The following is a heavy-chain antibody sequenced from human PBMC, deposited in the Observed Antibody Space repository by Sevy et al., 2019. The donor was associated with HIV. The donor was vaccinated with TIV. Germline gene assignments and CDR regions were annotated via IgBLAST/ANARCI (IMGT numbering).Heavy chain of an antibody. D-gene: IGHD5-18*01. V-gene: IGHV4-61*01. CDR2: IYYSGST. CDR1: GRSVSSGSYY. CDR3: ARVPRIQLWSYYFDY. Sequence: SETLSLTCTVSGRSVSSGSYYWSWIRQPPGKGLEWIGYIYYSGSTNYNPSLKSRVTISVDTSKNQFSLKLSSVTAADTAVYYCARVPRIQLWSYYFDYWGQGTLVTVSS. J-gene: IGHJ4*02.